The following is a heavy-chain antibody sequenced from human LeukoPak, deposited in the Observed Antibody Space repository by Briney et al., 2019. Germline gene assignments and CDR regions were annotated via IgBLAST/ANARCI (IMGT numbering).Heavy chain of an antibody. V-gene: IGHV3-30*03. Sequence: PGGSLRLSCAASGFTFSSYGMHWVRQAPGKGLEWVAVISYDGSNKYYADSVKGRFTISRDNSKNTLYLQMNSLRAEDTAVYYCARGLGITMVRGVKEHFDYWGQGTLVTVSS. J-gene: IGHJ4*02. CDR3: ARGLGITMVRGVKEHFDY. CDR1: GFTFSSYG. D-gene: IGHD3-10*01. CDR2: ISYDGSNK.